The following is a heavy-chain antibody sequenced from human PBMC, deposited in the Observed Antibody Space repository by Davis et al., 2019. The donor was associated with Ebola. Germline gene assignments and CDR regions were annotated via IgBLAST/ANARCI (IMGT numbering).Heavy chain of an antibody. CDR3: ARFTTYYYDGTTYYSPYYFDY. CDR2: IYYSGST. Sequence: SQTLSPTCTVSGDPISISSSYYWGWIRQPPGKGLEWIGSIYYSGSTYYTPSLKSRVTISVDTSKNQFSLKLSSVTAADTAVYYCARFTTYYYDGTTYYSPYYFDYWGQGTLVTVSS. V-gene: IGHV4-39*01. CDR1: GDPISISSSYY. D-gene: IGHD3-22*01. J-gene: IGHJ4*02.